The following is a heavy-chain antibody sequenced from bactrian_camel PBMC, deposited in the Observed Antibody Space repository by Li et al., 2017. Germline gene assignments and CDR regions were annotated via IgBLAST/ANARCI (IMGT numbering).Heavy chain of an antibody. CDR1: GYTKGNNC. CDR3: AAGASSWCAYSQSYRY. D-gene: IGHD6*01. CDR2: IVTLLHNT. Sequence: HVQLVESGGGSVQAGGSLRLACAASGYTKGNNCMGWFRQAPGKEREGIATIVTLLHNTYYADSVKGRFTISEDNPKNTVYLQMSSLKPEDTAMYCCAAGASSWCAYSQSYRYWGQGTQVTVS. V-gene: IGHV3S63*01. J-gene: IGHJ4*01.